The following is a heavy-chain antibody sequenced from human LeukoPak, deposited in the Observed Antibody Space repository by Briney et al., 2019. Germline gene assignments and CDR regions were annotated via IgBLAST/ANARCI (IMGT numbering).Heavy chain of an antibody. Sequence: GGSLRLSCAASGFTFSSYNMNWVRQAPGKGLEWVSSISSSDSYIYYADSVKGRFTISRDNAKNSLYLQMNSLRAEDTAVYYCARVVGSGLLAYFDYWGQGTLVTVSS. CDR2: ISSSDSYI. CDR3: ARVVGSGLLAYFDY. CDR1: GFTFSSYN. V-gene: IGHV3-21*01. J-gene: IGHJ4*02. D-gene: IGHD2-15*01.